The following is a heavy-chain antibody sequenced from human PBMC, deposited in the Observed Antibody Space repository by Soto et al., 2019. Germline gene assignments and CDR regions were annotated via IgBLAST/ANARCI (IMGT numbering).Heavy chain of an antibody. D-gene: IGHD6-13*01. Sequence: HPGGSLRLSCAASGFTFSYYGMHWVRQAPGKGLEWVAVITYDGSYKYYADSVKGRFTISRDNSKNTLYLQMNSLRAEDTAVYYCAKDRSGSSTLDYWGQRTLVRVTS. J-gene: IGHJ4*02. V-gene: IGHV3-30*18. CDR3: AKDRSGSSTLDY. CDR1: GFTFSYYG. CDR2: ITYDGSYK.